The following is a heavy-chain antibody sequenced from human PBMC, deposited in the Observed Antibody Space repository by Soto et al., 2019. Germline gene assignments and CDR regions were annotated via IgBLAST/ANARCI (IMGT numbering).Heavy chain of an antibody. CDR2: IKSKTDGGTT. CDR3: TRILERSGTTMSY. J-gene: IGHJ4*02. Sequence: EVQLVESGGGLVKPGGSLRLSCAASGFTFGNVWMNWVRQAPGKGLEWVGRIKSKTDGGTTVYAAPVKGRFTISRDDSKNTLYLQMNNLKSEDTAVYYGTRILERSGTTMSYWGQGTLVTVSS. V-gene: IGHV3-15*07. CDR1: GFTFGNVW. D-gene: IGHD1-7*01.